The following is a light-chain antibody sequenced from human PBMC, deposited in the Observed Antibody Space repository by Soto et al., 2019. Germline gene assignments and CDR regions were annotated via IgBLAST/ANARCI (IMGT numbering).Light chain of an antibody. J-gene: IGKJ1*01. Sequence: DIQMTQSPSTLSASMGDRVTITYRASQSFSGSLAWYQQKPGKAPKLLIYDASSLERGVPSRFTGSGSGTEFTLTISSLQPEDFATYYCQQYDTFSRTFGRGTKVDIK. V-gene: IGKV1-5*01. CDR3: QQYDTFSRT. CDR2: DAS. CDR1: QSFSGS.